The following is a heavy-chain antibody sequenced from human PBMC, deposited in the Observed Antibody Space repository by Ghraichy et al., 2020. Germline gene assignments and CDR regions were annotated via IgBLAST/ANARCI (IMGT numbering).Heavy chain of an antibody. Sequence: GGSLRLSCAASGFAFNSSAINWVRQTPGKGLEWISYIGGTSSSIYYTDSMKGRVTISRDNAKKSVYLQINSLRAEDTAVYYCARDTGDLCGGDCANPRRYVWGQGTLVTVSS. V-gene: IGHV3-21*01. D-gene: IGHD2-21*02. CDR3: ARDTGDLCGGDCANPRRYV. CDR1: GFAFNSSA. CDR2: IGGTSSSI. J-gene: IGHJ3*01.